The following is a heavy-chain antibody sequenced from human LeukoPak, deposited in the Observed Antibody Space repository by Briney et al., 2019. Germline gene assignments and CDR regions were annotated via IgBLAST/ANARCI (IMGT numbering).Heavy chain of an antibody. Sequence: GGSLRFSSAASGFTFSSYWMSWVRQALGTGLEWVANIKQDGSEKYYVDSVKGRFTISRDNAKNALYLQMNSLRAEDTAVYYCARGSRYCGGDCFDYWGQGTLVTVSS. V-gene: IGHV3-7*01. CDR1: GFTFSSYW. D-gene: IGHD2-21*01. CDR3: ARGSRYCGGDCFDY. J-gene: IGHJ4*02. CDR2: IKQDGSEK.